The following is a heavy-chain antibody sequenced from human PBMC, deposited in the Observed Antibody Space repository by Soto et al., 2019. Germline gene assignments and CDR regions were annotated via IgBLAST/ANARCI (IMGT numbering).Heavy chain of an antibody. CDR2: INAGSGNT. V-gene: IGHV1-3*01. CDR1: GYTFTSYA. D-gene: IGHD1-1*01. Sequence: ASVKVSCKASGYTFTSYAVHWVRHAPGQGLEWMGWINAGSGNTKYSQRFQGGVTIMSDTSASTAHMELSSLTSEDTAVYFCSRGIEGHWPSPKCQDEIQHWGEATLVTVTS. J-gene: IGHJ1*01. CDR3: SRGIEGHWPSPKCQDEIQH.